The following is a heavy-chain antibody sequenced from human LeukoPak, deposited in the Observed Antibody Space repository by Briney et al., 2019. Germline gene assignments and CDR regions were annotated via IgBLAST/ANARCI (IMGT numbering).Heavy chain of an antibody. CDR1: GGTFSSYA. CDR3: ARDDDWGRYKH. V-gene: IGHV1-69*13. D-gene: IGHD3-16*01. CDR2: IIPIFGTA. J-gene: IGHJ1*01. Sequence: ASVKVSCKASGGTFSSYAISWVRQAPGQGLEWMGGIIPIFGTANYAQKFQGRVTITADESTSTAYMELSSLRSEDTAMYYCARDDDWGRYKHWGQGTLVTVSS.